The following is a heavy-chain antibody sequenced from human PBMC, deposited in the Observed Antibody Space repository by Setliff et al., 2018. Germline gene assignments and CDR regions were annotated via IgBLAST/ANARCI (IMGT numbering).Heavy chain of an antibody. CDR1: GSTVTESS. CDR3: AIIGPDSSGYYWIFDY. D-gene: IGHD3-22*01. Sequence: SSVKVSCKVSGSTVTESSMHWVRQAPGKGLEWVGGFDPEDGERIYAHKFQGRVTMTEDTSTDTAYMELSSLRSEDTAMYYCAIIGPDSSGYYWIFDYWGQGTLVTVSS. CDR2: FDPEDGER. J-gene: IGHJ4*02. V-gene: IGHV1-24*01.